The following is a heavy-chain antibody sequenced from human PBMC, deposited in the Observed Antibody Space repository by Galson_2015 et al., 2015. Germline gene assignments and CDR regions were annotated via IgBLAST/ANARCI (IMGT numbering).Heavy chain of an antibody. Sequence: SLRLSCAASGFTVSSSYMSWVRQAPGKGLEWVSGIYSGDDTYYADSVKGRFTISRDNSKNTLYLQMNSPRAEDTAVYYCAKGVIARDYYYYGMDVGGQGTTVTVSS. CDR1: GFTVSSSY. CDR3: AKGVIARDYYYYGMDV. J-gene: IGHJ6*02. CDR2: IYSGDDT. V-gene: IGHV3-53*01. D-gene: IGHD3-16*02.